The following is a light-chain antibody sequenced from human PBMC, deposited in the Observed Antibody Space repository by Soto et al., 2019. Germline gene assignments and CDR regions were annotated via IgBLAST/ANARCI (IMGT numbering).Light chain of an antibody. CDR1: ESVSDD. CDR3: QQYYNWPPWT. V-gene: IGKV3-15*01. Sequence: MVLTQSPANLSVSPGERATLSCSASESVSDDLAWYQQKPGRAPRLLIYRASTRAAGVSARISGSGSGTEFTLSISSLQPEDSAVYYCQQYYNWPPWTFGQGTKV. J-gene: IGKJ1*01. CDR2: RAS.